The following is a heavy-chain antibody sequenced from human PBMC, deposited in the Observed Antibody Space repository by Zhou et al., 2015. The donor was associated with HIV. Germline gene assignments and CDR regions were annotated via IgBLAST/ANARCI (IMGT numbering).Heavy chain of an antibody. V-gene: IGHV3-23*04. D-gene: IGHD2-15*01. CDR2: ISGRSDYT. CDR1: GFTFSDFY. CDR3: ARHTGSCSGGTCYFDY. Sequence: VLLVESGGGVVQPGRSLRLSCAASGFTFSDFYMSWIRQAPGKGLEWVSSISGRSDYTYYADSVRGRFTISRDNSKNTLYLQMNSLRVEDTALYYCARHTGSCSGGTCYFDYWGQGTLVTVSS. J-gene: IGHJ4*02.